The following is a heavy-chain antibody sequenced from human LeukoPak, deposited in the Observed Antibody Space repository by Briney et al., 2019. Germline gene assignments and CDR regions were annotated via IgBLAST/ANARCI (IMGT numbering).Heavy chain of an antibody. V-gene: IGHV1-69*05. J-gene: IGHJ4*02. CDR1: GGTFSSYA. CDR3: ARVDTAMGVY. Sequence: ASVKVSCKASGGTFSSYAISWVRQAPGQGLEWMGRIIPIFGTANYAQKFQGRVTITTDESTSTAYMELSSLRSEDTAVCYCARVDTAMGVYWGQGTLVTVSS. D-gene: IGHD5-18*01. CDR2: IIPIFGTA.